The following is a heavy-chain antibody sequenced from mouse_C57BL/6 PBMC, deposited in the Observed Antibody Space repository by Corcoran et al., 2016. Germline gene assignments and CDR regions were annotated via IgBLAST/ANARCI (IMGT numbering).Heavy chain of an antibody. D-gene: IGHD1-1*01. CDR1: GFNLKNTY. J-gene: IGHJ3*01. Sequence: EVQLQQSVAELVRPGASVKLSCTASGFNLKNTYMHWVKQRPEQGLEWIGRIDPANGNTKYAPKFQGKATITADTSSNTSYLQLSSLTSEDTAIYYCASPVGSSPLAYWGQGTLVTVSA. CDR2: IDPANGNT. CDR3: ASPVGSSPLAY. V-gene: IGHV14-3*01.